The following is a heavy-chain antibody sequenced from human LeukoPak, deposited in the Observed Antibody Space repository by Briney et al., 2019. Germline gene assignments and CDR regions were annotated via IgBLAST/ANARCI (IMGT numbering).Heavy chain of an antibody. J-gene: IGHJ4*02. CDR1: GYTFTSYA. V-gene: IGHV1-69*13. CDR3: ARVDTAMVTDY. CDR2: IIPIFGTA. Sequence: EASVKVSCKASGYTFTSYAMNWVRQAPGQGLAWMGGIIPIFGTANYAQKFQGRVTITADESTSTAYMELSSLRSEDTAVYYCARVDTAMVTDYWGQGTLVTVSS. D-gene: IGHD5-18*01.